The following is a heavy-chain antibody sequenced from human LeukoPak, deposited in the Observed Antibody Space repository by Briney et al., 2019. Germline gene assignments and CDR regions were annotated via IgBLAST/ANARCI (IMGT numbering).Heavy chain of an antibody. CDR3: AKGIGAAPNWYFDL. Sequence: GGSLRLSCAASGFTFDDYAMHWVRHAPGKGLEWVSGISWNSGSIGYADSVKGRFTVSRDNAKNSLHLQMNNLRPEDTALYYCAKGIGAAPNWYFDLWGRGTLVTVSS. D-gene: IGHD6-6*01. J-gene: IGHJ2*01. CDR1: GFTFDDYA. V-gene: IGHV3-9*01. CDR2: ISWNSGSI.